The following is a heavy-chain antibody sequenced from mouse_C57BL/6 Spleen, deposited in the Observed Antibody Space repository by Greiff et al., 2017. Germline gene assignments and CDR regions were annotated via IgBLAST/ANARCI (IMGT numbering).Heavy chain of an antibody. CDR3: AREEAVVAPGFAY. D-gene: IGHD1-1*01. J-gene: IGHJ3*01. V-gene: IGHV3-6*01. CDR1: GYSITSGYY. CDR2: ISYDGSN. Sequence: EVKLQESGPGLVKPSQSLSLTCSVTGYSITSGYYWNWIRQFPGNKLEWMGYISYDGSNNYNPSLKNRISITRDTSKNQFFLKLNSVTTEDTATYYCAREEAVVAPGFAYWGQGTLVTVSA.